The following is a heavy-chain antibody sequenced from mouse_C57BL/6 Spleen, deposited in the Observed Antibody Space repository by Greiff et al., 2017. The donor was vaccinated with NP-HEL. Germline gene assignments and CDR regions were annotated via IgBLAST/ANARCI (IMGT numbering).Heavy chain of an antibody. Sequence: QVQLQQPGAELVKPGASVKLSCKASGYTFTSYWMHWVKQRPGQGREWIGMIHPNSGSTNYNEKFKSKATLTADKSSSTAYMQLSSLTSEDSAVYYCADQGRGYFDYWGQGTTLTVSS. CDR3: ADQGRGYFDY. CDR2: IHPNSGST. J-gene: IGHJ2*01. V-gene: IGHV1-64*01. D-gene: IGHD3-3*01. CDR1: GYTFTSYW.